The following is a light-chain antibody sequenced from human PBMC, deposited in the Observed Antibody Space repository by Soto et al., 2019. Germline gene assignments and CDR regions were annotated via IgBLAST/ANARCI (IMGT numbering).Light chain of an antibody. CDR3: LQSSDWPRT. V-gene: IGKV3-15*01. CDR2: RAS. Sequence: EIVITQTPATLSVSPGERATLSCRASQSVSNKLAWYQQRRGQAPRLLIYRASARATGIPARFSGSGSGTEFTLTISSLQSEDFAIYYCLQSSDWPRTFGQGTKVEIK. J-gene: IGKJ1*01. CDR1: QSVSNK.